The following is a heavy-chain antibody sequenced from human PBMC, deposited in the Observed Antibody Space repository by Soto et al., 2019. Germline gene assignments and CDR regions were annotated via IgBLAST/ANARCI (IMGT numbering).Heavy chain of an antibody. V-gene: IGHV3-15*07. CDR1: GFTFSNAW. Sequence: GSLRLSCAASGFTFSNAWMNWVRQAPGKGLEWVGRIKSKTDGGTTDYAAPVKGRFTISRDDSKNTLYLQMNSLKTEDTAVYYCTTRFLEWSGATSDYYGMDVWGQGTTVTVSS. D-gene: IGHD3-3*01. J-gene: IGHJ6*02. CDR2: IKSKTDGGTT. CDR3: TTRFLEWSGATSDYYGMDV.